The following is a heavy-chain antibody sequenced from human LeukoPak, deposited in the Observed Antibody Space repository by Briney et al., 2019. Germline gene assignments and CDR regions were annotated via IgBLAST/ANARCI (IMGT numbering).Heavy chain of an antibody. CDR2: INSAGNII. D-gene: IGHD3-22*01. J-gene: IGHJ4*02. V-gene: IGHV3-48*04. CDR3: ARDHLGYSFDY. CDR1: GFNFETYS. Sequence: GGSLRLSCSPSGFNFETYSMYWVRQAPGKGLEWLSYINSAGNIIYYADSVKGRFTVSRDNTRKSLSLEMNTLRVEDTAIYYCARDHLGYSFDYWGQGTLVTVSS.